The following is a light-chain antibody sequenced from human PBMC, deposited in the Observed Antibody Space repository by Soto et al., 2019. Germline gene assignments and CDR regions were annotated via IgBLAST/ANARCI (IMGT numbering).Light chain of an antibody. CDR2: AAS. CDR1: QSISSY. CDR3: QQSYSPKT. Sequence: DIQMTQSPSSLSASVGDRVTITCRASQSISSYLNWYQQKPGKAPKLLIYAASSLQSGVPSRFSGSGSGTDFTLTISSLQPEDFATYYCQQSYSPKTFGQGTKLDI. V-gene: IGKV1-39*01. J-gene: IGKJ1*01.